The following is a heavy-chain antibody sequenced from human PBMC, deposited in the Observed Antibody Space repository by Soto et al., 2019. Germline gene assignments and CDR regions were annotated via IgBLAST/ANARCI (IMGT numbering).Heavy chain of an antibody. D-gene: IGHD2-21*02. J-gene: IGHJ4*02. CDR3: ARRLAYCGGDCWDSFDY. Sequence: SETLSLTCAVSGGSISSGGYSWSWIRQPPGKGLEWIGYIYHSGSTYYNPSLKSRVTISVDRSKNQFSLKLSSVTAADTAVYYCARRLAYCGGDCWDSFDYWGQGTLVTVSS. V-gene: IGHV4-30-2*01. CDR1: GGSISSGGYS. CDR2: IYHSGST.